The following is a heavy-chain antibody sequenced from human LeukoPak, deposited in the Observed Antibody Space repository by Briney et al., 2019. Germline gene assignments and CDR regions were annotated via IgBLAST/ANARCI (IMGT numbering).Heavy chain of an antibody. CDR3: ATGQGYCSSTSCYNWFDP. CDR2: VSGSGSST. Sequence: GGSLRLSCAASGFTFSNYAMSWVRQAPGKGLEWVSAVSGSGSSTYYVDSVKGRFTISRDNSKNTLYLQMNSLRAEDTAVYYCATGQGYCSSTSCYNWFDPWGQGTLVTVSS. D-gene: IGHD2-2*01. V-gene: IGHV3-23*01. J-gene: IGHJ5*02. CDR1: GFTFSNYA.